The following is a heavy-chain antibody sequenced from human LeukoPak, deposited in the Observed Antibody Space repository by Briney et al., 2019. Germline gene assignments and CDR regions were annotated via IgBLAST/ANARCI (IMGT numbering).Heavy chain of an antibody. V-gene: IGHV1-69*13. CDR2: IIPIFGTA. CDR3: AREDYYDSSGYHHFDY. J-gene: IGHJ4*02. CDR1: GGTFSSYA. D-gene: IGHD3-22*01. Sequence: SVKVSCKASGGTFSSYAISWVRQAPGQGLEWMGGIIPIFGTANYAQKFQGRVTITADESTSTAYMELSSLRSEDTAVYYCAREDYYDSSGYHHFDYWGQGTLVTVSS.